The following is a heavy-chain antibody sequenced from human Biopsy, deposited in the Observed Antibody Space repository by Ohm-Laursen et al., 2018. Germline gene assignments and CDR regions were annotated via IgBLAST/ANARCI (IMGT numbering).Heavy chain of an antibody. CDR1: GGSFSGYY. J-gene: IGHJ6*02. D-gene: IGHD3-16*01. Sequence: SDTLSLTCAVYGGSFSGYYWSWIRQPPGKGLEWIGEINHRGSTNYNPSLKSRVTISVDTSKNQFSLKLRSVTAADTAVYYCARAVDYYDPYYYYGLDVWGQGTTVIVSS. V-gene: IGHV4-34*01. CDR3: ARAVDYYDPYYYYGLDV. CDR2: INHRGST.